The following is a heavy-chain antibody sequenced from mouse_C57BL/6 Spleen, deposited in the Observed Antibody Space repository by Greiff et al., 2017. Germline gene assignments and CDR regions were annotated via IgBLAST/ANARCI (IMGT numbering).Heavy chain of an antibody. D-gene: IGHD3-1*01. Sequence: EVQLVESGGGLVKPGGSLKLSCAASGFTFSDYGMHWVRQAPEKGLEWVAYISSGSSTIYYADTVKGRFTISRDNAKNTLFLQMTSLRSEDTAMYYCARTRAAGGFAYGGQGTLVTVSA. J-gene: IGHJ3*01. CDR2: ISSGSSTI. CDR1: GFTFSDYG. CDR3: ARTRAAGGFAY. V-gene: IGHV5-17*01.